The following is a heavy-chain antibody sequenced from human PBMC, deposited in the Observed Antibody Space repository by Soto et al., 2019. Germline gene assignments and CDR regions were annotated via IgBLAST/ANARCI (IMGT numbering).Heavy chain of an antibody. V-gene: IGHV4-34*01. D-gene: IGHD3-3*01. CDR2: INHSGST. J-gene: IGHJ6*03. CDR3: ARGAAESHYDFWSGSKVNYYYYYMDV. Sequence: SETLSLTCAVYGGSFSGYYWSWIRQPPGKGLGWIGEINHSGSTNYNPSLKSRVTISVDTSKNQFSLKLSSVTAADTAVYYCARGAAESHYDFWSGSKVNYYYYYMDVWGKGTTVTVSS. CDR1: GGSFSGYY.